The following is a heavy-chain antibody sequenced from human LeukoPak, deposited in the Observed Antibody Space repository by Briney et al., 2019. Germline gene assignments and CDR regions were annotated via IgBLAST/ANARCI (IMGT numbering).Heavy chain of an antibody. CDR3: AIEIAVAVTRVDY. CDR1: GFTFSSYW. V-gene: IGHV3-7*01. J-gene: IGHJ4*02. D-gene: IGHD6-19*01. Sequence: GGSLRLSCAASGFTFSSYWMNWVRQAPGKGLEWVANIKQDGNEKYYADSVKGRFTISRDNAKNSLYLQMNSLRAEDTAVYYCAIEIAVAVTRVDYWGQGTLVTVSS. CDR2: IKQDGNEK.